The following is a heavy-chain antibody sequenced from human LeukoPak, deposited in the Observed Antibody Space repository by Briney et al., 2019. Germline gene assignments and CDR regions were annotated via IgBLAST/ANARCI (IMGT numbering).Heavy chain of an antibody. CDR1: GGTFSSYG. CDR3: ARDIGYGDHGVDY. CDR2: IRGSNGDT. V-gene: IGHV1-18*01. D-gene: IGHD4-17*01. J-gene: IGHJ4*02. Sequence: GASVKVSCKASGGTFSSYGISWVRQAPGQGLEWMGWIRGSNGDTNYAQKLQGRVTVTTDTSTSTAYMGLRSLRSDDTAVYYCARDIGYGDHGVDYWGQGTLVTVSS.